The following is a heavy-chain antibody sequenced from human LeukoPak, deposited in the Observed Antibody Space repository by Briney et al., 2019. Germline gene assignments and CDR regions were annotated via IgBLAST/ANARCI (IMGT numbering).Heavy chain of an antibody. V-gene: IGHV4-39*07. CDR2: IYYSGST. CDR1: GGSISSSSYY. D-gene: IGHD2-2*01. Sequence: SETLSLTCTVSGGSISSSSYYWRWLRQPLGKGWEWTRSIYYSGSTYYNPSLKSRVTISVDTSKNQFSLKLSSVTAADTAVYYCARDPTGYCSSTSCQDDAFDIWGQGTMVTVSS. J-gene: IGHJ3*02. CDR3: ARDPTGYCSSTSCQDDAFDI.